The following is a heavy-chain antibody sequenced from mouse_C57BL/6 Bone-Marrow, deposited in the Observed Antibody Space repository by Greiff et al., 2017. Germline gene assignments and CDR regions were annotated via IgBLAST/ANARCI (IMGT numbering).Heavy chain of an antibody. CDR1: GYTFTDYY. CDR2: LNPNNGGT. D-gene: IGHD2-5*01. J-gene: IGHJ3*01. Sequence: VQLQQSGPELVKPGASVKISCKASGYTFTDYYMNWVKQSHGKSLEWIGDLNPNNGGTSYNQKFKGKATLTVDKSSSTAYMELRSLTSEDSAVYYCARAGLYYSNPLFAYWGQGTLVTVSA. CDR3: ARAGLYYSNPLFAY. V-gene: IGHV1-26*01.